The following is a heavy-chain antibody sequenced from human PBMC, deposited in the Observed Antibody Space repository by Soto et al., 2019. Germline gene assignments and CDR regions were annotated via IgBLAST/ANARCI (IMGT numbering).Heavy chain of an antibody. D-gene: IGHD3-22*01. J-gene: IGHJ4*02. CDR1: GYRFISYL. CDR3: ARQNYYDSSGYYASFDY. CDR2: IYPGDSDT. V-gene: IGHV5-51*01. Sequence: GESLQISCRGSGYRFISYLIGWVRPLPGKGLEWMGIIYPGDSDTRYSPSFQGPVTISADKSISTAYLQWSSLKASDTAMYYCARQNYYDSSGYYASFDYWGQGTLVTVSS.